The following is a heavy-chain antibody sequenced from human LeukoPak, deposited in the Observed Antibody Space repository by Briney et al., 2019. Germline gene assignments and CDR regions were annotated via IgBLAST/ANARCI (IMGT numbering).Heavy chain of an antibody. CDR3: AREGYGGNLYYFDY. J-gene: IGHJ4*02. CDR2: IIPILAMA. Sequence: SVKVSCKTSGGTFSNYAISWVRQAPGHGLEWMGRIIPILAMAIYAQEFQGRATITADESTSTAYMELSSLRSEDTAVYYRAREGYGGNLYYFDYWGQGTLVTVSS. D-gene: IGHD4-23*01. V-gene: IGHV1-69*04. CDR1: GGTFSNYA.